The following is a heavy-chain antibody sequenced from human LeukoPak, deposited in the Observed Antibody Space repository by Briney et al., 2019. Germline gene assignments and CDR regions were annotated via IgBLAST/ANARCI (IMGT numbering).Heavy chain of an antibody. CDR1: GGSISSYY. Sequence: SETLSLTCTVSGGSISSYYWSWIRQPPGKGLEWIGYIYYSGSTNYNPSLKNRVTISVDTSKNQFSLKLSSVTAADTAVYYCARGYCSSTSCYFDYWGQGTLVTVSS. D-gene: IGHD2-2*01. V-gene: IGHV4-59*08. CDR3: ARGYCSSTSCYFDY. CDR2: IYYSGST. J-gene: IGHJ4*02.